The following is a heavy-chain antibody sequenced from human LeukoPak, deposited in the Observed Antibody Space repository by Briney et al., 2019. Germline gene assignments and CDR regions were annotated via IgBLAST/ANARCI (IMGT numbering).Heavy chain of an antibody. CDR3: ARASLQSVYFDC. CDR1: GDSLSSNGFA. Sequence: SQTLLLTCAISGDSLSSNGFAWRWLRQSPSRGLEWLGRTYYRSKWNNDYAVSVKSRITINPDTSKNQFSLQLNSVTPEDTAVYYCARASLQSVYFDCWGQGTLVTVSS. CDR2: TYYRSKWNN. J-gene: IGHJ4*02. V-gene: IGHV6-1*01.